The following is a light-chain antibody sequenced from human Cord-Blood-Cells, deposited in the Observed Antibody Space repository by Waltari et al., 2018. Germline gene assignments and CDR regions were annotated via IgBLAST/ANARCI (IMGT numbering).Light chain of an antibody. CDR3: QQSYSTPPFT. V-gene: IGKV1-39*01. J-gene: IGKJ3*01. Sequence: DIQMTQSPSSLSASVGDRVTITCRASQSISSYLNWYQQKPGKAPKLLIYAASSLQSGVPSRFSGSGSGTDFTLTSSSLQPEEFATYYCQQSYSTPPFTFGPGTKVDIK. CDR2: AAS. CDR1: QSISSY.